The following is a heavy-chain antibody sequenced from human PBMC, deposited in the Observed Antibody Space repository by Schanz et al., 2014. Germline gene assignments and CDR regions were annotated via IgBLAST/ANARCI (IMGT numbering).Heavy chain of an antibody. CDR3: TTETIAMAGTFSI. J-gene: IGHJ4*02. V-gene: IGHV7-4-1*02. CDR2: INTNTGNP. D-gene: IGHD6-19*01. Sequence: QVQLVQSGAEVKKPGASVKVSCKASGYTFTSYAMNWVRQAPGQGLEWVGWINTNTGNPTYAQGFTGRFVFSLDTSVSTAYLQISSLKAEDTAAYYCTTETIAMAGTFSICGQGTLVTVSS. CDR1: GYTFTSYA.